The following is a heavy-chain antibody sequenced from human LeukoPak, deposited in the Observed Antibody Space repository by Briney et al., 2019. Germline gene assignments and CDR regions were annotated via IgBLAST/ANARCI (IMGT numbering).Heavy chain of an antibody. V-gene: IGHV4-34*01. D-gene: IGHD2-2*01. CDR1: GGSLSGYY. CDR3: ARGIESSTSWIDP. J-gene: IGHJ5*02. CDR2: INHSGST. Sequence: SETLSLTCAVYGGSLSGYYWSWIRQPPGKGLEWIGEINHSGSTNYNPSLKSRVTISVDTSKNQFSLKLSSVTAADTAVYYCARGIESSTSWIDPWGQGTLVTVSS.